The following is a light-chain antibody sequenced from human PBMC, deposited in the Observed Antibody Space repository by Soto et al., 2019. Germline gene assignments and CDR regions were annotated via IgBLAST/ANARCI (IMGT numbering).Light chain of an antibody. J-gene: IGLJ3*02. CDR3: LLSDSGARV. CDR1: TGAVTSGHY. CDR2: GTN. V-gene: IGLV7-46*01. Sequence: QAVVTQEPSLTVSPGGTVTLTCGSSTGAVTSGHYPYWFQQKPGQAPRTLIFGTNNRHSWTPARFSGSLLGGKAALTLSGAQPEDEAEYYCLLSDSGARVFGGGTKVTVL.